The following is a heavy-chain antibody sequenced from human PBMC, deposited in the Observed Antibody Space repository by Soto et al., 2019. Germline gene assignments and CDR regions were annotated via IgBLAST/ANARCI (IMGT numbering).Heavy chain of an antibody. CDR2: INAANGDT. V-gene: IGHV1-3*01. D-gene: IGHD3-10*01. J-gene: IGHJ4*02. CDR3: ASKYYYHSGFYHFDD. Sequence: QVQLVQSGTEVKKPGASVKVSCQASGYTFSNFPMHWVRQAPGQGLDWMGLINAANGDTGYSQKFQDRVTITGDTSTRTAYMELSSLRSEDTAVYYCASKYYYHSGFYHFDDWGQGTLVSVSS. CDR1: GYTFSNFP.